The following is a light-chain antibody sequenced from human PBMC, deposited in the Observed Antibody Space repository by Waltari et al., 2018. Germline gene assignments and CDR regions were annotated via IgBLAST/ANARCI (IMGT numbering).Light chain of an antibody. J-gene: IGLJ2*01. CDR2: DNK. CDR3: GTWDSSLSAVV. V-gene: IGLV1-51*01. CDR1: SSNIGKNY. Sequence: QSVLTQPPSVSAAPGQRVTITCSGSSSNIGKNYVSWHQQLPGTAPKLLIYDNKKRPSGIPDLFSVSKSGTSATLGITGLQTGDEADYYCGTWDSSLSAVVFGGGTKLTVL.